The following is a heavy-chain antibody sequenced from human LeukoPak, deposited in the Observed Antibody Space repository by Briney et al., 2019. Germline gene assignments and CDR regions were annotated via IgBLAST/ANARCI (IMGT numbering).Heavy chain of an antibody. D-gene: IGHD6-19*01. Sequence: GGSLRLSCAASGFTFSSYAMSWVRQAPGKGLEWVSAISGSGGSTYYAASVKGRFTISRDNSKNTLYLQMNSLRAEDTAVYYCAKVLAVAGSGFDYWGQETLVTVSS. J-gene: IGHJ4*02. CDR2: ISGSGGST. V-gene: IGHV3-23*01. CDR3: AKVLAVAGSGFDY. CDR1: GFTFSSYA.